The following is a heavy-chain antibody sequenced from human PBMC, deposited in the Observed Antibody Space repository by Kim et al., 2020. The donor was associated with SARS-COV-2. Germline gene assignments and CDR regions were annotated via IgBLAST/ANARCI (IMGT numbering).Heavy chain of an antibody. J-gene: IGHJ6*03. CDR2: ISPDGGIT. V-gene: IGHV3-74*01. CDR3: ASALRRKAPFYYMDV. CDR1: GFIFRNYW. Sequence: GGSLRLSCAASGFIFRNYWMYWVHQAPGKGLAWVSRISPDGGITNYADSVKGRFTISRDNAKNSLYLQMNSLRGEDTAVYYCASALRRKAPFYYMDVWGKGTTVTVSS.